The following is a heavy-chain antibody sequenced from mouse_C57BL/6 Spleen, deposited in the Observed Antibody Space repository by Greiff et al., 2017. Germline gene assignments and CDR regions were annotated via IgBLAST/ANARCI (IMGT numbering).Heavy chain of an antibody. CDR1: GYTFTDYY. Sequence: VQLQQSGPELVKPGASVTISCKASGYTFTDYYINWVKQRPGQGLEWIGWIYPGSGNTKYNEKFKGKATLTVDTSSSTAYMQLSSLTSEDSAVXFCERLGKYGKPWHYAMDDGGKGTSVTVAS. V-gene: IGHV1-84*01. D-gene: IGHD2-1*01. J-gene: IGHJ4*01. CDR3: ERLGKYGKPWHYAMDD. CDR2: IYPGSGNT.